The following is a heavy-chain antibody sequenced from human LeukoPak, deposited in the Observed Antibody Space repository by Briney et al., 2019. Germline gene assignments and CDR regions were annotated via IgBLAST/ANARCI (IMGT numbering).Heavy chain of an antibody. D-gene: IGHD4-17*01. V-gene: IGHV4-30-4*08. CDR1: GGSISSGDYY. CDR3: ARDHQFYGDYGPVDRGGFDY. J-gene: IGHJ4*02. CDR2: IYYSGST. Sequence: SETLSLTCTVSGGSISSGDYYWSWIRQPPGKGLEWIGYIYYSGSTYYNPSLKSRVTISVDTSKNQFSLKLSSVTAADTAVYYCARDHQFYGDYGPVDRGGFDYWGQGTLVTVSS.